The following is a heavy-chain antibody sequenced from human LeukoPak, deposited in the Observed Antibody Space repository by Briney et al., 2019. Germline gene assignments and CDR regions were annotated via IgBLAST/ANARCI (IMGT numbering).Heavy chain of an antibody. CDR2: IYTSGST. J-gene: IGHJ6*02. V-gene: IGHV4-4*07. Sequence: SETLSLTCTVSGGSISISSYYWSWIRQPAGKGLDWIGRIYTSGSTNYNPSLKSRVTMSLDTSKNQFSLKLTSVTAADTAVYYCARVVLPAAIPYYYYGMDVWGQGTTVTVSS. CDR3: ARVVLPAAIPYYYYGMDV. CDR1: GGSISISSYY. D-gene: IGHD2-2*01.